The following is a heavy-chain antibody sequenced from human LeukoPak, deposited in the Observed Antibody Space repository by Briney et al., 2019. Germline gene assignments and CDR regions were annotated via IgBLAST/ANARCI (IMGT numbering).Heavy chain of an antibody. D-gene: IGHD2-2*01. V-gene: IGHV3-74*01. J-gene: IGHJ4*02. CDR1: GFTFTTYW. Sequence: PGGSLRLSCAASGFTFTTYWMHWVRQAPGKGLVWVSHINSDGSITSYAVSVKGRFTISRDNAKNTLYLQMNSLRAEDTAVYYCAKASTFDYWGQGTLVTVSS. CDR3: AKASTFDY. CDR2: INSDGSIT.